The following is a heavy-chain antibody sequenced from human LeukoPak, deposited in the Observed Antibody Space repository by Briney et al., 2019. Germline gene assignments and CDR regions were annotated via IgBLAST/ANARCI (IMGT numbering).Heavy chain of an antibody. D-gene: IGHD2-2*01. CDR1: GGTFSSYA. CDR3: ARDGAGPGCSSTSCYGSKSLDY. Sequence: SVKVSCRASGGTFSSYAISWVRQAPGQGLEWMGGIIPIFGTANYAQKFEGRVTITADESTSTAYMELSSLRSEDTAVYYCARDGAGPGCSSTSCYGSKSLDYWGQGTLVTVSS. J-gene: IGHJ4*02. CDR2: IIPIFGTA. V-gene: IGHV1-69*13.